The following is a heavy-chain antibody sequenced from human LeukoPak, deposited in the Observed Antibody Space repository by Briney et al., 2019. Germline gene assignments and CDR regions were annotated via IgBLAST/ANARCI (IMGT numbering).Heavy chain of an antibody. Sequence: PSETLSLTCAVYGGSFSGYYWSWIRQPPGKGLEWIGEINHSGSTNYNPSLKSRVTISVDTSKNQFSLKLSSVTAADTAVYYCARLCNWNPYIDYWGQGTLVTVSS. CDR1: GGSFSGYY. CDR2: INHSGST. CDR3: ARLCNWNPYIDY. D-gene: IGHD1-20*01. J-gene: IGHJ4*02. V-gene: IGHV4-34*01.